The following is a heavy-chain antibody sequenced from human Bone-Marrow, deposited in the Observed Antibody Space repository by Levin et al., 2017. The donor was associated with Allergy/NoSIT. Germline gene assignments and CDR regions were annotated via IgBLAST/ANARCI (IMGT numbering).Heavy chain of an antibody. CDR1: GYTFTSYD. CDR3: ARGGAVAGNNWFDP. Sequence: PGESLKISCKASGYTFTSYDINWVRQATGQGLEWMGWMNPYNGNTGYAQRFLGRVTMTRDTSMSTAYMELSSLISDDTAVYYCARGGAVAGNNWFDPWGQGTLVTVSS. V-gene: IGHV1-8*01. CDR2: MNPYNGNT. D-gene: IGHD6-19*01. J-gene: IGHJ5*02.